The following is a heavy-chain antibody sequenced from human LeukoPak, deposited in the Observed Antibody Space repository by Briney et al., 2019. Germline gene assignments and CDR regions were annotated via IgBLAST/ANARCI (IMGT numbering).Heavy chain of an antibody. CDR2: INHSGST. CDR3: ARRRITIFGVVIRHFDH. D-gene: IGHD3-3*01. CDR1: GGSFSGYY. V-gene: IGHV4-34*01. J-gene: IGHJ4*02. Sequence: SETLSLTCAVYGGSFSGYYWSWIRQPPGEGLEWIGEINHSGSTNYNPSLKSRVTISVDTSKNQFSLKLSSVTAADTAVYYCARRRITIFGVVIRHFDHWGQGTLVTVSS.